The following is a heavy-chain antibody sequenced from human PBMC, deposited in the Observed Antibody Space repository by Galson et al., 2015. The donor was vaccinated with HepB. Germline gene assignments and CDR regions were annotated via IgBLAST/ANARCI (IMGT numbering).Heavy chain of an antibody. V-gene: IGHV4-39*01. J-gene: IGHJ4*02. Sequence: ETLSLTCTVSGGSISSSNYYWGWIRQPPGKGLKWIGSNFYSGSTYYNPSLKGRVTISVETSKNQLSLKVNSVTAADTAFYYCASGRRDGYRYFDYWGQGTLVTVSS. D-gene: IGHD5-24*01. CDR2: NFYSGST. CDR3: ASGRRDGYRYFDY. CDR1: GGSISSSNYY.